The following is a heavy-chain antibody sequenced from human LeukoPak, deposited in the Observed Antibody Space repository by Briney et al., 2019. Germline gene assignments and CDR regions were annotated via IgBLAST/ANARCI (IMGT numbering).Heavy chain of an antibody. CDR3: ARDGVKTYYYDSSGYYALDY. V-gene: IGHV3-21*01. Sequence: KSGGSLRLSCAASGFTFSSYSMTWVRQAPGKGLEWVSSISSSSSYIYYADSVKGRFTISRDNAKNSLYLQMNSLRAEDTAVYYCARDGVKTYYYDSSGYYALDYWGQGTLVTVSS. J-gene: IGHJ4*02. CDR2: ISSSSSYI. D-gene: IGHD3-22*01. CDR1: GFTFSSYS.